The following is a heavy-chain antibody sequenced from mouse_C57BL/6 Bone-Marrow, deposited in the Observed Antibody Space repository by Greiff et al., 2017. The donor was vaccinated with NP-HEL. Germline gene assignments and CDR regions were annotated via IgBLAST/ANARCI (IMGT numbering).Heavy chain of an antibody. V-gene: IGHV5-2*01. J-gene: IGHJ1*03. CDR1: EYEFPSHD. CDR3: ARQGDYYGSSYGWYFDV. D-gene: IGHD1-1*01. CDR2: INSDGGST. Sequence: EVKLMESGGGLVQPGESLKLSCESNEYEFPSHDMSWVRKTPEKRLELVAAINSDGGSTYYPDTMERRFIISRDNTKKTLYLQMSSLRSEDTALYYCARQGDYYGSSYGWYFDVWGTGTTVTVSS.